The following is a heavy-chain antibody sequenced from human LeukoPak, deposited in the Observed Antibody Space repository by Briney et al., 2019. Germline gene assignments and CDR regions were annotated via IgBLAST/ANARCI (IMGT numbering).Heavy chain of an antibody. Sequence: GGSLRLSCAASGFTFSSYSMNWARQAPGKGLEWVSSISSSSSYIYYADSVKGRFTISRDNAKNSLYLQMNSLRAEDTAVYYCARVFRYCSSTSCYTEDYWGQGTLVTVSS. J-gene: IGHJ4*02. V-gene: IGHV3-21*01. CDR2: ISSSSSYI. CDR1: GFTFSSYS. D-gene: IGHD2-2*02. CDR3: ARVFRYCSSTSCYTEDY.